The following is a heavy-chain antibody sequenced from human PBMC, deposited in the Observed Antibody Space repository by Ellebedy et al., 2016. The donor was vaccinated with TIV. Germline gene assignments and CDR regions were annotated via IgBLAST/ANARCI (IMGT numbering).Heavy chain of an antibody. CDR3: ARVQQGSSWYGYYYYGMDV. D-gene: IGHD6-13*01. CDR1: GFPFSDYY. Sequence: GESLKISXAASGFPFSDYYMSWIRQAPGKGLEWVSYISSSGGTIYYADSVKGRFTISRDNAKNSLYLQMNSLRAEDTAVYYCARVQQGSSWYGYYYYGMDVWGQGTTVTVSS. J-gene: IGHJ6*02. CDR2: ISSSGGTI. V-gene: IGHV3-11*01.